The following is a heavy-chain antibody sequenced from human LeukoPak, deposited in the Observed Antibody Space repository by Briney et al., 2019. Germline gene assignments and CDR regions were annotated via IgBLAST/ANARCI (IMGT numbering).Heavy chain of an antibody. D-gene: IGHD6-6*01. CDR3: ARDRGKAARPSYYYMDV. Sequence: SETLSLTCTVSGGSISSSSYYWGWIRQPPGKGPEWIGSIYYSGSTYYNPSLKSRVTISVDTSKNQFSLKLSSVTAADTAVYYCARDRGKAARPSYYYMDVWGKGTTVTVSS. CDR1: GGSISSSSYY. V-gene: IGHV4-39*07. J-gene: IGHJ6*03. CDR2: IYYSGST.